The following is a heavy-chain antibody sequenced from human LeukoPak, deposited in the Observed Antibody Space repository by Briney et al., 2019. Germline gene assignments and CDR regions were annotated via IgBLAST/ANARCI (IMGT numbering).Heavy chain of an antibody. CDR3: ARRGNGAFDI. D-gene: IGHD1-1*01. Sequence: SETLSLTCAVYGGSFSGYYWSWLRQPPGKGLEWIGYIYNDGSTYYNPSLKSRITISGDTSKNQFSLKLSSVTAADTAVYYCARRGNGAFDIWGQGTMVTVSS. V-gene: IGHV4-34*01. J-gene: IGHJ3*02. CDR1: GGSFSGYY. CDR2: IYNDGST.